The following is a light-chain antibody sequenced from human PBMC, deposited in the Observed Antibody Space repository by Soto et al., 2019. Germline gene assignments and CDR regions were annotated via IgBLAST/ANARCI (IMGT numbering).Light chain of an antibody. Sequence: EIVVTQSPATLSVSPGERATLSCRASQSLADNLAWYQQKPGQAPRLLIFGASTRATGIPARFSGSGSGTDFTLTISSLQSDDSAVYYCQHYDGSPRTFGQGTKLEIK. CDR2: GAS. CDR3: QHYDGSPRT. CDR1: QSLADN. J-gene: IGKJ2*01. V-gene: IGKV3-15*01.